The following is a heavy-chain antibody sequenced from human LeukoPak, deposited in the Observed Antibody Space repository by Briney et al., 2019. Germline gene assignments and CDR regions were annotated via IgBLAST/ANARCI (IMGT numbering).Heavy chain of an antibody. D-gene: IGHD6-6*01. J-gene: IGHJ4*02. CDR3: ARVSSSSSFDY. CDR1: GGSIRTYY. Sequence: SETLSLTCTVSGGSIRTYYWSWIRQPPGKGLEWIGYVYYIGTTNYSPSLKSRVTISVDTPKNQFSLKLTSVTAADTAIYFCARVSSSSSFDYWGQGTLVTVSS. V-gene: IGHV4-59*01. CDR2: VYYIGTT.